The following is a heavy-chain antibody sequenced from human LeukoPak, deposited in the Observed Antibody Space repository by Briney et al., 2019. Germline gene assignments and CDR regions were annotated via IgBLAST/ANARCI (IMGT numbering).Heavy chain of an antibody. CDR1: GFTVSSNS. V-gene: IGHV3-7*04. CDR2: IKQDGSEK. CDR3: ARGHSSSPNWFDP. Sequence: GGSLRLSCTVSGFTVSSNSMSWVRQAPGKGLEWVASIKQDGSEKYYVDSVKGRFTMSRDNAKNSLYLQMNSLRAEDTAVYYCARGHSSSPNWFDPWGQGTLVTVSS. D-gene: IGHD6-13*01. J-gene: IGHJ5*02.